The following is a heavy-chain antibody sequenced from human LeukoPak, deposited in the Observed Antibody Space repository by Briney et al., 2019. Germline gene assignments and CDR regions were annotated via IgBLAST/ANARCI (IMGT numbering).Heavy chain of an antibody. Sequence: ETLSLTCAVFGESFNDYYWSWIRQPPGKGLEWIGEVNHSGSTNYSPSLKSRVTISRDTSKNQFSLKLSSVTAADTAVYYCAREYCSRTSCYFDYWGQGTLVTVSS. D-gene: IGHD2-2*01. CDR3: AREYCSRTSCYFDY. J-gene: IGHJ4*02. CDR2: VNHSGST. CDR1: GESFNDYY. V-gene: IGHV4-34*01.